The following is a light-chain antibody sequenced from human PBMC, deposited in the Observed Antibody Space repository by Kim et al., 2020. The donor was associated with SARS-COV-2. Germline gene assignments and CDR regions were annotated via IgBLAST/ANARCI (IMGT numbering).Light chain of an antibody. Sequence: GVTLSCTGSSSNSRAGYDVHWDQQLPGAAPDLLIYDSTDRPSGVPGRISGSRSATSASLIITELQAGDGADYFCLSYDINLRGRMFGGGTKLTVL. V-gene: IGLV1-40*01. CDR2: DST. J-gene: IGLJ3*02. CDR3: LSYDINLRGRM. CDR1: SSNSRAGYD.